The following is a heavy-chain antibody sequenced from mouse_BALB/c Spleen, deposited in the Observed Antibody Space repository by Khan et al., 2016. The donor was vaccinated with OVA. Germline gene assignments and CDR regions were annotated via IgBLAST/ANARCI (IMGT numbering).Heavy chain of an antibody. D-gene: IGHD2-4*01. Sequence: QVQLQQSGPGLVQPSQSLSITCTVSGFSLNNYSVHWVRQSPGKGLEWLGVIWSAGSTDYNAAFISRLTIINDNSRSQVSFIMNSMQPNDTAIYYWVRRGDDYGRGALFAYWGQGTLVTVSA. CDR3: VRRGDDYGRGALFAY. CDR2: IWSAGST. CDR1: GFSLNNYS. J-gene: IGHJ3*01. V-gene: IGHV2-2*02.